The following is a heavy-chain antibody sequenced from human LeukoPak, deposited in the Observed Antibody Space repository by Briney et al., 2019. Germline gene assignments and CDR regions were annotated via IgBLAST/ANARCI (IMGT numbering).Heavy chain of an antibody. CDR2: ISAYNGNT. Sequence: ASVKVSCKASGYTFTSYGIIWVRQAPGQGLEWMGWISAYNGNTNYAQKLQGRVTMTTDTSTSTAYMELRSLRSDDTAVYYCARDIWDYYDSSGPFDYWGQGTLVTVSS. CDR1: GYTFTSYG. V-gene: IGHV1-18*01. D-gene: IGHD3-22*01. CDR3: ARDIWDYYDSSGPFDY. J-gene: IGHJ4*02.